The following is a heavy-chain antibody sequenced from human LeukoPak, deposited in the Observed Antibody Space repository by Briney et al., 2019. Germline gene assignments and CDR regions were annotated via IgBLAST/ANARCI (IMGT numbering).Heavy chain of an antibody. V-gene: IGHV3-33*01. Sequence: GGSLRLSCAASGFTFSAYGMHWVRQAPGKGLEWVAVIWYDGSNKYYADSVRGRFTISRDSSKNTLYLQMNSLRAEDTAVYYCARNSPRWLRYSSSWYRNDAFDIWGQGTMVTVSS. J-gene: IGHJ3*02. CDR3: ARNSPRWLRYSSSWYRNDAFDI. CDR2: IWYDGSNK. CDR1: GFTFSAYG. D-gene: IGHD6-13*01.